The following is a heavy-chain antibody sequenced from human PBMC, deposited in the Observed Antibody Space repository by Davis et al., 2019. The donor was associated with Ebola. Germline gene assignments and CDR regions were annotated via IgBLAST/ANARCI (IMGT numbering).Heavy chain of an antibody. CDR1: RFTFSSYA. D-gene: IGHD6-19*01. CDR3: ATCGFCVSASGIDY. J-gene: IGHJ4*02. CDR2: ISCSST. V-gene: IGHV3-23*01. Sequence: PGGSLRLSCVASRFTFSSYAMSWVRQAPGKGLVWVSGISCSSTYYADSVKGRFTISRDNSKNTLYLYMNSLSADDTAIYYCATCGFCVSASGIDYRGQGTLVTVSS.